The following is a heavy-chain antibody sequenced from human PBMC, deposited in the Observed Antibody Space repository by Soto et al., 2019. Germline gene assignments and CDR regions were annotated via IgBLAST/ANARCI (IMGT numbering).Heavy chain of an antibody. Sequence: SETLSLTCTVSGGSIRNVYWSWIRQAPGQGLEWIGFIFHSGNAKYNPSLQSRVTISVDTSKNQFSLSLDSVTAADTAVYFCARAHAPTLPFDYWGQGTLVTVSS. CDR1: GGSIRNVY. D-gene: IGHD2-15*01. V-gene: IGHV4-59*01. J-gene: IGHJ4*01. CDR3: ARAHAPTLPFDY. CDR2: IFHSGNA.